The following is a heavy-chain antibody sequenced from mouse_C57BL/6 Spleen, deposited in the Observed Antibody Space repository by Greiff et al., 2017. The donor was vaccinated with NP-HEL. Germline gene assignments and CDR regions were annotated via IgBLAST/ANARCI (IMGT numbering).Heavy chain of an antibody. CDR2: IHPSDSDT. CDR1: GYTFTSYW. J-gene: IGHJ2*01. CDR3: AIFHYDYDENYFDY. Sequence: QVQLQQPGAELVKPGASVKVSCKASGYTFTSYWMHWVKQRPGQGLEWIGRIHPSDSDTNYNQKFKGKATLTVDKSSSTAYMQLSSLTSEDSAVCYCAIFHYDYDENYFDYWGQGTTLTVSS. D-gene: IGHD2-4*01. V-gene: IGHV1-74*01.